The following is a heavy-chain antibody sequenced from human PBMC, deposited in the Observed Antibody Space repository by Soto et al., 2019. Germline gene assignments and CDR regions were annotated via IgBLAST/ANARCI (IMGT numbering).Heavy chain of an antibody. Sequence: EVQLLESGGGLVQPGGSLSLSCAASGFTFSSYAMSWVRQAPGKGLEWVSAISGSGGSTYYADSVKGRFTISRDNSKNTLYLQMNSLRAEDTAVYYCAKLYSSGWYPRKPWFDYWGQGTLVTVSS. CDR3: AKLYSSGWYPRKPWFDY. CDR1: GFTFSSYA. J-gene: IGHJ4*02. V-gene: IGHV3-23*01. CDR2: ISGSGGST. D-gene: IGHD6-19*01.